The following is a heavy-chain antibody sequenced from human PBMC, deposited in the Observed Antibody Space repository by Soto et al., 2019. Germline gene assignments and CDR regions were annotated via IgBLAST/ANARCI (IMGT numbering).Heavy chain of an antibody. V-gene: IGHV3-73*01. D-gene: IGHD5-12*01. Sequence: GGSLRLSCAASGFTFSGSAMHWVRQAPGKGLEWVGRIRSKANSYATAYAASVKGRFTISRDDSKNTAYLQMNSLKTEDTAVYYCTSRRDGYKNRDYWGQGTLVTVSS. CDR3: TSRRDGYKNRDY. J-gene: IGHJ4*02. CDR1: GFTFSGSA. CDR2: IRSKANSYAT.